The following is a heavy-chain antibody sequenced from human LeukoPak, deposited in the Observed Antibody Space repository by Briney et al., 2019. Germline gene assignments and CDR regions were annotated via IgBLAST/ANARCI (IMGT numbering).Heavy chain of an antibody. V-gene: IGHV3-49*04. Sequence: PGGSLRLSCAVSGFSFTNFWMSWVRQAPGKGLEWVGFIRSTAYGGTTEYAASVKGRFTISRDDSKSIAYLQMNSLKTEDTAVYYCTRGDGSGSYYGGDAFDIWGQGTMVTVSS. CDR1: GFSFTNFW. J-gene: IGHJ3*02. D-gene: IGHD3-10*01. CDR3: TRGDGSGSYYGGDAFDI. CDR2: IRSTAYGGTT.